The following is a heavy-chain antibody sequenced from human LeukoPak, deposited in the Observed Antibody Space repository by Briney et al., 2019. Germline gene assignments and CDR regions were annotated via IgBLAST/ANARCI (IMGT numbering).Heavy chain of an antibody. CDR2: INHSGST. CDR1: GGSFSGYY. Sequence: PSETLSLTCAVYGGSFSGYYWSWIRQPPGKGLEWIGEINHSGSTNYNPSLKSRVTISVDTSKNQFSLKLSSVTAADTAVYYCARGQRTMVRGVIITPYYYYMDVWGKGTTVTVSS. V-gene: IGHV4-34*01. CDR3: ARGQRTMVRGVIITPYYYYMDV. J-gene: IGHJ6*03. D-gene: IGHD3-10*01.